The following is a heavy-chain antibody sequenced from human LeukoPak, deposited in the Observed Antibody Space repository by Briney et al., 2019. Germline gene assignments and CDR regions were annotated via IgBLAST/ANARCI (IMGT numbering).Heavy chain of an antibody. J-gene: IGHJ6*02. V-gene: IGHV3-30*02. Sequence: GGSLRLSCAASGFTFSSYGMHWVRQAPGKGLEWVAFIRYDGSNKYYADSVKGRFTISRDNAKNSLYLQMNGLRAEDTAVFYCAKGYYGSGTPYYGMDVWGQGTTVTVSS. CDR3: AKGYYGSGTPYYGMDV. CDR1: GFTFSSYG. D-gene: IGHD3-10*01. CDR2: IRYDGSNK.